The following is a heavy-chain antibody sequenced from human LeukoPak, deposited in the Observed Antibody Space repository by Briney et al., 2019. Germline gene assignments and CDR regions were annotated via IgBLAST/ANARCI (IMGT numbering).Heavy chain of an antibody. D-gene: IGHD6-19*01. V-gene: IGHV4-38-2*02. J-gene: IGHJ4*02. CDR3: SRASSTSYYDY. CDR2: IYHSGST. Sequence: PSETLSLTCTVSGGSITSGYYWGWIRQPPGKWLEWIGTIYHSGSTYYNPSLKSRVTTSVDTSKNQFSLKLSSVTAADTALYYCSRASSTSYYDYWGQGSLVTVSS. CDR1: GGSITSGYY.